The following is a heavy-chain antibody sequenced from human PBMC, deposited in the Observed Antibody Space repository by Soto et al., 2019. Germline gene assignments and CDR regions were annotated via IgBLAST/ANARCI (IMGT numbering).Heavy chain of an antibody. D-gene: IGHD1-1*01. CDR3: ASRYGYSFNY. V-gene: IGHV4-59*08. J-gene: IGHJ4*02. CDR1: GGSISSYY. Sequence: QVQLQESGPGLVKPSETLSLTCTVSGGSISSYYWSWIRQPPGKGLEWIGYIYYSGSTNYNPPLKRGVTNTVDTSKNMFPQKLSSVTAADTAVYYCASRYGYSFNYWGQGTLVTVSS. CDR2: IYYSGST.